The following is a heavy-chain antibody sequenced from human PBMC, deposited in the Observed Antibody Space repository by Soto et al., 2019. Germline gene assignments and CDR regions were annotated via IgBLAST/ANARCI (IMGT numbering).Heavy chain of an antibody. CDR2: ISYDGSNK. Sequence: PGGSLRLSCAASGFTFSSYGMHWVRQAPGKGLEWVAVISYDGSNKYYADSVKGRFTISRDNSKNTLYLQMNSLRAEDTAVYYRCLGPPLIEEKITGTTVDYWGQGTLVTVSS. CDR3: CLGPPLIEEKITGTTVDY. J-gene: IGHJ4*02. D-gene: IGHD1-7*01. V-gene: IGHV3-30*03. CDR1: GFTFSSYG.